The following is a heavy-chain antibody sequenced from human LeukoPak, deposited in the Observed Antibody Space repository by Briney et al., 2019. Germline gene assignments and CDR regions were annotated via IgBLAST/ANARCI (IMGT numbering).Heavy chain of an antibody. V-gene: IGHV4-31*03. CDR2: IYYSGST. CDR3: ARGIEYYDSSGYPNPGAFDI. Sequence: PSETLSLTCTVSGGSISSGGYYWSWIRQHPGKGLEWIGYIYYSGSTYYNPSLKSRVTISVGTSKNQFSLKLSSVTAADTAVYYCARGIEYYDSSGYPNPGAFDIWGQGTMVTVSS. J-gene: IGHJ3*02. D-gene: IGHD3-22*01. CDR1: GGSISSGGYY.